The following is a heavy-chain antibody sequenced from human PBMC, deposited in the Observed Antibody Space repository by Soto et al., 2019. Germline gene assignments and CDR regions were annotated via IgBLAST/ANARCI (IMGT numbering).Heavy chain of an antibody. Sequence: EVQLLESGGGLVQPGGSLRLSCAASGFTFSSYAMSWVRQAPGKGLEWVSAISGSGGSTYYADSVKGRFTISRDNSKNTLYLHMNSLRAEDTAVSYCAKAHLSGGSSVYYLDYYYYGMDVLGQGTTVTVSS. V-gene: IGHV3-23*01. CDR2: ISGSGGST. D-gene: IGHD3-22*01. J-gene: IGHJ6*02. CDR1: GFTFSSYA. CDR3: AKAHLSGGSSVYYLDYYYYGMDV.